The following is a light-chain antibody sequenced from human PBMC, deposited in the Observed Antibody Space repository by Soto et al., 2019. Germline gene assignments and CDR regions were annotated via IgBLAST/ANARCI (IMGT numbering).Light chain of an antibody. CDR3: HQYYTYPPT. V-gene: IGKV1-8*01. J-gene: IGKJ4*01. Sequence: AIRMTQSPSSLSASTGDGVTISCRASQGISTYLGWYQQEAGKAPKLLIYAASTLPAGVPSRFSGRGSGTNFTLTISYLQSDDFATYYCHQYYTYPPTFGGGTKVELK. CDR1: QGISTY. CDR2: AAS.